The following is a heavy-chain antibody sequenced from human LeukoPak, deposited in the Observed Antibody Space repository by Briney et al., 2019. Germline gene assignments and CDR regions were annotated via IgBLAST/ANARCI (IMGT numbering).Heavy chain of an antibody. CDR1: GFTLSSYA. CDR2: ISGSGGST. V-gene: IGHV3-23*01. D-gene: IGHD3-22*01. J-gene: IGHJ4*02. Sequence: GGSLRLSCAASGFTLSSYAMSWVRQAPGKGLEWVSAISGSGGSTYYADSVKGRFTISRDNSKNTLYLQMNSLRAEDTAVYYCAKDVGGVQDYYYDSSGYGWGQGTLVTVSS. CDR3: AKDVGGVQDYYYDSSGYG.